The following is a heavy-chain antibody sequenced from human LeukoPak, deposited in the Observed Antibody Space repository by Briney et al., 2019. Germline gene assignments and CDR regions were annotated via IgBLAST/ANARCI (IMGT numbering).Heavy chain of an antibody. J-gene: IGHJ5*02. V-gene: IGHV3-30*03. CDR1: GFTFSSYA. D-gene: IGHD3-3*01. CDR2: ISYDGSNK. Sequence: GGSLRLSCAASGFTFSSYAMSWVRQAPGKGLEWVAVISYDGSNKYYADSVKGRFTISRDNSKNTLYLQMNSLRAEDTAVYYCVREMGNNFCGVVNTSGESIVSCGQGDLGTVS. CDR3: VREMGNNFCGVVNTSGESIVS.